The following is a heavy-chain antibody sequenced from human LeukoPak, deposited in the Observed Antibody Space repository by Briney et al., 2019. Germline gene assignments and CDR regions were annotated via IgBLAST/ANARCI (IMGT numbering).Heavy chain of an antibody. CDR1: GFTFNTYA. V-gene: IGHV3-23*01. CDR3: GNTTTGYSSGRYPGWPVDY. D-gene: IGHD6-19*01. Sequence: GPSLRPACAAPGFTFNTYAIESVRPAPGNWMEWVSGILVSGGSAHYADSVKGRFTISRDNSKNTVYLQLDSLRVEDTAVYYCGNTTTGYSSGRYPGWPVDYWGQGTLVTVSS. J-gene: IGHJ4*02. CDR2: ILVSGGSA.